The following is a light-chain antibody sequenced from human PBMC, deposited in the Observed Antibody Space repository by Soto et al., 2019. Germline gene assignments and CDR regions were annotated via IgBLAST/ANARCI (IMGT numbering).Light chain of an antibody. J-gene: IGLJ1*01. V-gene: IGLV2-14*01. Sequence: VLTQPASVSGSPGQSITISCTGTSSDVGGYNYVSWYQQHPGKAPKLMIYEVSNRPSGVSNRFSGSKSGNTASLTISGLQAEDEADYCCSSYTSSSAYVFGTGTKVTVL. CDR1: SSDVGGYNY. CDR2: EVS. CDR3: SSYTSSSAYV.